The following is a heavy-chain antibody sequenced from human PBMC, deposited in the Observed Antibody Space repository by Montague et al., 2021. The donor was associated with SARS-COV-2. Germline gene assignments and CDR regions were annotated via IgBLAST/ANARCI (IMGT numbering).Heavy chain of an antibody. D-gene: IGHD2-15*01. CDR2: ISYDGSNK. CDR1: GFTFSSYA. Sequence: SLRLSCAASGFTFSSYAMHWVRQAPGKGLEWVAVISYDGSNKYYADSVKGRFTISRDNSKNTLYLQMNSLRAEDTAVYYCARDLAKVVAAPHDEYYYYYGMDVWGQGTTVTVSS. V-gene: IGHV3-30*04. CDR3: ARDLAKVVAAPHDEYYYYYGMDV. J-gene: IGHJ6*02.